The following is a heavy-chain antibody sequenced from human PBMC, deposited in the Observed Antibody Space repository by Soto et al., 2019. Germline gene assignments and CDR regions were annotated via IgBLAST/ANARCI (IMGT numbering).Heavy chain of an antibody. CDR1: GFSITTLGVG. CDR2: IYWDDDK. V-gene: IGHV2-5*02. Sequence: ITLKESGPPLVKPTQTLTLTCTFSGFSITTLGVGVGWVRQPPGKAPEWLALIYWDDDKRYSPSLKNRLTITRDISKNQVVLTMTNTDPEETATYYRAHRGMRRIFENWGQGTLVTVSS. CDR3: AHRGMRRIFEN. J-gene: IGHJ4*02.